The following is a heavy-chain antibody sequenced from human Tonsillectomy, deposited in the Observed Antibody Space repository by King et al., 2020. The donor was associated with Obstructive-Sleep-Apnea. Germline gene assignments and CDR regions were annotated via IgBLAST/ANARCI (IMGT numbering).Heavy chain of an antibody. Sequence: VQLVESGGGVVQPGGSLRLSCAASGFTFSTYAMHWVRQSPGKGLEWVAVISYDGNNQYFADSVRGRFTISRDDSKNTLYLQMSSLRAEDTAVYYCARDFYDGPSYYYYGVDVWGQGTTVTVSS. CDR2: ISYDGNNQ. J-gene: IGHJ6*02. CDR1: GFTFSTYA. D-gene: IGHD5/OR15-5a*01. V-gene: IGHV3-30*04. CDR3: ARDFYDGPSYYYYGVDV.